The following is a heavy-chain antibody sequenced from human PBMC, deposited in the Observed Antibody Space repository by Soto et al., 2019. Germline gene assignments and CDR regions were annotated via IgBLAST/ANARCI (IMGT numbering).Heavy chain of an antibody. D-gene: IGHD6-13*01. Sequence: GGSLRLSCAASGFTFRSFTMNWVRQAPGKGLEWVSTICSNSAYIYYTDALRGRFTISRDNAKNSLHLQMNSLRAEDTAVYYCMRDASRDSSARGWFDPWGPGTLVTVSS. J-gene: IGHJ5*02. CDR1: GFTFRSFT. CDR3: MRDASRDSSARGWFDP. V-gene: IGHV3-21*01. CDR2: ICSNSAYI.